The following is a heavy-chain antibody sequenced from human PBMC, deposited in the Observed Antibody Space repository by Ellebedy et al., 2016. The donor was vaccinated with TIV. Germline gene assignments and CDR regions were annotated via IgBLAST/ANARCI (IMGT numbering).Heavy chain of an antibody. V-gene: IGHV3-33*01. CDR1: GFTFSRDG. CDR3: ARDWSGYFDP. Sequence: GESLKISCAASGFTFSRDGMHWVRQAPGKGLEWVAVIWHDVSKKYYADSVKGRFTISRDNSKNTLYLKMNSLRAEDTAVYYCARDWSGYFDPWGQGTLVTVSS. J-gene: IGHJ5*02. CDR2: IWHDVSKK. D-gene: IGHD3-3*01.